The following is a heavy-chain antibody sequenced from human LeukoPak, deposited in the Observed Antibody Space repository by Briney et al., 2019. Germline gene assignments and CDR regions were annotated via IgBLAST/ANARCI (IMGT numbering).Heavy chain of an antibody. Sequence: GGSLRLSCAASGFTFSSYGMHWVRQAPGKGLEWVAVISYDGSNKYYADSVKGRFTISRDNSKNTLYLQMNSLRAEDTAVYYCASTVSFDYWGQGALVTVSS. CDR1: GFTFSSYG. V-gene: IGHV3-30*03. CDR3: ASTVSFDY. CDR2: ISYDGSNK. D-gene: IGHD4-17*01. J-gene: IGHJ4*02.